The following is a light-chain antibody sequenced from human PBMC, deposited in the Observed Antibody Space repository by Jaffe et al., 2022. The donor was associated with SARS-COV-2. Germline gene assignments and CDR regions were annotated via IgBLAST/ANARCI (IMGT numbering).Light chain of an antibody. CDR2: GAS. V-gene: IGKV3-20*01. CDR3: QQYGNSPWT. CDR1: QSVSSFS. Sequence: EIVLTQSPGTLSLSPGERATLSCRASQSVSSFSLAWYQQKPGQAPRLLIYGASTRATGIPDRFSGSGSGTGFTLTIDRLEPEDFAVFYCQQYGNSPWTFGQGTKVEIK. J-gene: IGKJ1*01.